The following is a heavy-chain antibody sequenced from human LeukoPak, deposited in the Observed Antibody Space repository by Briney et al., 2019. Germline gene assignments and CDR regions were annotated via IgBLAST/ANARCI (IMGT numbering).Heavy chain of an antibody. D-gene: IGHD3-10*01. CDR1: GGSISSYY. V-gene: IGHV4-4*07. Sequence: PSETLSLTCTVSGGSISSYYWSWIRQPAGKGLEWIGRIYTSGSTNYNPSLKSRVTMSVDTSKNQFSLKLSSVAAADTAVYYCARESAIWFGEVGPFDYWGQGTLATVSS. CDR2: IYTSGST. CDR3: ARESAIWFGEVGPFDY. J-gene: IGHJ4*02.